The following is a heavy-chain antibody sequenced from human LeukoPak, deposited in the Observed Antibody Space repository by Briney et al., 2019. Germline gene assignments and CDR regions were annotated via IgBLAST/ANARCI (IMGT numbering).Heavy chain of an antibody. J-gene: IGHJ6*02. CDR2: ISSSGSTI. V-gene: IGHV3-11*01. Sequence: GGSLRLSCAASGFTFSDYYMSWIRQAPGKGLEWVSYISSSGSTIYYADSVKGRFTISRDNAKNSLYLQMNSLRAEDTAVYYCARVVTTFGVVMTYGMDVWGQGTTVTVSS. D-gene: IGHD3-3*01. CDR3: ARVVTTFGVVMTYGMDV. CDR1: GFTFSDYY.